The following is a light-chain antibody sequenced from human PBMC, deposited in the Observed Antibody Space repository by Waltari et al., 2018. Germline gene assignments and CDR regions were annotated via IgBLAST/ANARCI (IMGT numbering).Light chain of an antibody. CDR3: QMYNSAPQLT. CDR2: AAS. V-gene: IGKV1-27*01. J-gene: IGKJ4*01. CDR1: QGISNY. Sequence: IQMTQSPSSLSASVGDRVTITCRASQGISNYLAWYQQRPGKIPRLLIYAASTLQSGVPSRFSGSGSETDFTLTISSLQPEDVATYYCQMYNSAPQLTFGGGTKVEIK.